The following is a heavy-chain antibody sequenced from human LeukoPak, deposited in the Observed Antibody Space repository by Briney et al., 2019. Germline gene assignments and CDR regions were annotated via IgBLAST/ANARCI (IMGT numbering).Heavy chain of an antibody. V-gene: IGHV4-59*01. J-gene: IGHJ4*02. CDR3: ARAGLSGQYYVNGVFFH. CDR1: GGSMNNYY. Sequence: PSETLSLTCTVSGGSMNNYYWNWIRQPPGKGLEWIGYISYTGNTNYNPTTNYNPSLQRRITMSVDTSKNQFSLNLRSVTAAYTAIYYCARAGLSGQYYVNGVFFHCGQGALVTVSS. CDR2: ISYTGNT. D-gene: IGHD3-22*01.